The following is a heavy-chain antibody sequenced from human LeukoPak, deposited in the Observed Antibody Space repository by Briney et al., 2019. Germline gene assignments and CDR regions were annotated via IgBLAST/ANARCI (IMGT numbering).Heavy chain of an antibody. Sequence: SETLSLTCTVSGGSISSSGYYWGWIRQPPGKGLEWIGSIYYSGSTYYNPSLKSRVTISVDTSKNQFSLKLRSVTAADTAVYYCARVQGYNYGYSDYWGQGTLVTVSS. J-gene: IGHJ4*02. CDR1: GGSISSSGYY. CDR2: IYYSGST. CDR3: ARVQGYNYGYSDY. V-gene: IGHV4-39*07. D-gene: IGHD5-18*01.